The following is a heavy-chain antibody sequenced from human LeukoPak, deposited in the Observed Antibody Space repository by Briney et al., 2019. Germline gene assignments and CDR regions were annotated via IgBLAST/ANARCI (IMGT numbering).Heavy chain of an antibody. D-gene: IGHD2-8*02. V-gene: IGHV4-31*11. Sequence: PSETLSLTGAVSGGSISSGGYYWSWIRQHPGRGLEWIGSIYYTGSTSYYPSLKSRLTISIATSKNQFSLRLNSVIAADTAVYYCARERFAGGYRYLDYWGQGTLVTVSS. CDR1: GGSISSGGYY. CDR3: ARERFAGGYRYLDY. CDR2: IYYTGST. J-gene: IGHJ4*02.